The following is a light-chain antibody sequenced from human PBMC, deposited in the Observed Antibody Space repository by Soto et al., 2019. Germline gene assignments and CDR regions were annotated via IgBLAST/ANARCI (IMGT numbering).Light chain of an antibody. CDR1: QSVSSN. CDR3: QQYNSLPLT. V-gene: IGKV3-15*01. Sequence: EIVMTQSPATLSVSPGERATLSCRASQSVSSNLAWYQQKPGQAPRLLIYAASTRATGIPARFSGSGSGTEFTLTISSLQSEDFAVYYCQQYNSLPLTFGGGTKVDIK. J-gene: IGKJ4*01. CDR2: AAS.